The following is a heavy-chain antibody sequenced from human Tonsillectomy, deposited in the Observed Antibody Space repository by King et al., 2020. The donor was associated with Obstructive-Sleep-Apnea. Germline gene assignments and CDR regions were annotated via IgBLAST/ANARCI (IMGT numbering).Heavy chain of an antibody. J-gene: IGHJ4*02. Sequence: QLQESGPGLVKPSQTLSLTCTVSGGSISSGGYYWSWIRQHPGKGLEWFGYIYYSGSTYYNPSLKSRVTISVDTSKNQFSLKLSSVTAADTAVYYCARVFPYGYYFDYWGQGTLVTVSS. CDR3: ARVFPYGYYFDY. V-gene: IGHV4-31*03. CDR1: GGSISSGGYY. D-gene: IGHD3-10*01. CDR2: IYYSGST.